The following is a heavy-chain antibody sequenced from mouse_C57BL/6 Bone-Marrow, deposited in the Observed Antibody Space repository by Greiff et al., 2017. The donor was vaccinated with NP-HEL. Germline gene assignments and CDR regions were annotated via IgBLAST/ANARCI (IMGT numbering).Heavy chain of an antibody. CDR3: TSYCDYD. CDR2: ISSGGDYI. V-gene: IGHV5-9-1*02. D-gene: IGHD2-4*01. J-gene: IGHJ2*01. Sequence: EVMLVESGEGLVKPGGSLKLSCAASGFTFSSYAMSWVRQPPEKRLEWVAYISSGGDYIYYADTVKGRFTISRDNARNTLYLQMSSVKSEDTAMYYCTSYCDYDWGQGTTLTVSS. CDR1: GFTFSSYA.